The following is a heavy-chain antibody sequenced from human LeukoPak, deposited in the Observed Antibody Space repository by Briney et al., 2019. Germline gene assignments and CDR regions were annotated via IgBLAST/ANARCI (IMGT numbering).Heavy chain of an antibody. V-gene: IGHV2-5*02. CDR3: AHFPSMIRGVIANIYFDH. CDR1: GFSLNTVGVG. J-gene: IGHJ4*02. Sequence: SGPTLVNPTQTLTLTCAFSGFSLNTVGVGVAWIRQPPAKALEWLELIYWDDDKRYNTSLKSRLTITKDTSGNQVVLTLTNVDPVDTATYYCAHFPSMIRGVIANIYFDHWGQGTLVAVSS. CDR2: IYWDDDK. D-gene: IGHD3-10*01.